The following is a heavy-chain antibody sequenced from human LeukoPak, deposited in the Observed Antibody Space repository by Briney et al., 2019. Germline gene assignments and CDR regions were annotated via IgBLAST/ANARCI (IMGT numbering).Heavy chain of an antibody. V-gene: IGHV1-2*02. CDR2: INPNSGGT. J-gene: IGHJ5*02. CDR1: GYTFTCYY. Sequence: ASVKVSCKASGYTFTCYYMHWVRQAPGQGLEWMGWINPNSGGTNYAQKFQGRVTMTRDTSLSPAYMELSRLRSDDTAVYYCARDSSGWFPYGPPSNWFDPWGQGTLVTVSS. CDR3: ARDSSGWFPYGPPSNWFDP. D-gene: IGHD6-19*01.